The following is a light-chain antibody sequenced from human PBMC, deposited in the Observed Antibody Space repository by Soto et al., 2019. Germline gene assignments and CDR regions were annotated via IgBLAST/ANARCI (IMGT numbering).Light chain of an antibody. CDR3: QQYNSYWT. CDR2: DAS. V-gene: IGKV1-5*01. Sequence: DIELIPAPATLFASVGDRVTITCRASQSISSWLAWYQQKPGKAPKLLIYDASSLESGVPSRFSGSGSGTEFTLTISSLQPDDFATYYCQQYNSYWTFGQGTKVDIK. J-gene: IGKJ1*01. CDR1: QSISSW.